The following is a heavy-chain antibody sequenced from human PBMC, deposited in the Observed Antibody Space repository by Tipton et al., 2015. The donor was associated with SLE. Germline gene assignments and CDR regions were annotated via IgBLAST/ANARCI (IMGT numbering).Heavy chain of an antibody. Sequence: QLVQSGAEVKKPGESLKISCKASGYIFTNNWFGWVRKKPGKGLEWMGIIYPGDSATRYSPSFQGQVTMSVDTSISTAYLQWSSLKSSDSAIYYCAKSVRFWCFDLWGRGTLLSVSS. CDR1: GYIFTNNW. J-gene: IGHJ2*01. CDR3: AKSVRFWCFDL. CDR2: IYPGDSAT. V-gene: IGHV5-51*03. D-gene: IGHD5/OR15-5a*01.